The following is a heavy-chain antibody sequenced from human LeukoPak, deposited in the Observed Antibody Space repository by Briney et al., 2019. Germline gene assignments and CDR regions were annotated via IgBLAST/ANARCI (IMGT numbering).Heavy chain of an antibody. Sequence: SETLSLTCAVSGGSFSGYYWSWIRQPPGKGLEWIGEINHSGSTNYNPSLKSRVTISVDTSKNQFSLKLSSVTAADTAVYDCARGIRYSSSSRWFDPWGQGTLVPVSS. CDR2: INHSGST. CDR1: GGSFSGYY. J-gene: IGHJ5*02. CDR3: ARGIRYSSSSRWFDP. V-gene: IGHV4-34*01. D-gene: IGHD6-6*01.